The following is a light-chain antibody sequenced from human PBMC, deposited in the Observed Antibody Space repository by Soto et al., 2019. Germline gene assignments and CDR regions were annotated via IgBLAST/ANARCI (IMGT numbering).Light chain of an antibody. CDR1: QSVGGSS. Sequence: EIVMTQSPATLSVSPGERATVSCRASQSVGGSSLAWYQQRPGQAPRLLIYDTSKRATGIPDRFSGSGSGTGFTLTISRLEPEDFAVYYCQQYQNSPRTFGQGTKVDIK. J-gene: IGKJ1*01. V-gene: IGKV3-20*01. CDR3: QQYQNSPRT. CDR2: DTS.